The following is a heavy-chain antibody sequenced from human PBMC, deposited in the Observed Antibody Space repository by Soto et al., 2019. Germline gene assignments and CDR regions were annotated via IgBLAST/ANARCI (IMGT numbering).Heavy chain of an antibody. V-gene: IGHV3-30-3*01. D-gene: IGHD5-12*01. CDR3: ARDLEGRGYSGYDAMGCYYYYGMDV. CDR1: GFTFSSYP. CDR2: ISYDGSNK. J-gene: IGHJ6*02. Sequence: GGSLRLSCAASGFTFSSYPMHWVRQAPGKGLEWVAVISYDGSNKYYADSVKGRFTISRDNSKNTLYLQMNSLRAEDTAVYYCARDLEGRGYSGYDAMGCYYYYGMDVWCQGPTVTVSS.